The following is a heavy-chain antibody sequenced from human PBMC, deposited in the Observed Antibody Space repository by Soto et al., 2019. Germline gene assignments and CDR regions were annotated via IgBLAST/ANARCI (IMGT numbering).Heavy chain of an antibody. Sequence: GGSLRLSCAASGFTFSDYAVNWVRQAPGRGLEWISFISYTSATTHYADSVRGRFTISRDNANNSLYLEMNSLRDEDTAVYFCARDTSRYTYGSFYFDHWGQGALVTVSS. CDR2: ISYTSATT. CDR1: GFTFSDYA. V-gene: IGHV3-48*02. CDR3: ARDTSRYTYGSFYFDH. J-gene: IGHJ4*02. D-gene: IGHD5-18*01.